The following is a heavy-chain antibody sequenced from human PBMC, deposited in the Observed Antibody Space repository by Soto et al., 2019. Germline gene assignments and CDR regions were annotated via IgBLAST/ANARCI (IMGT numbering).Heavy chain of an antibody. Sequence: EVQLVESGGGLVKPGGSLRLSCAASGFTFRSINMNWVRQAPGKGLEWVSTISSNSAYIYYTDALRGRFTISRDNAKNSLHLQMNSLRAEDTAVYYCTRDASRDSSARGWFDPWGPGTLVTVSS. D-gene: IGHD6-13*01. CDR2: ISSNSAYI. J-gene: IGHJ5*02. V-gene: IGHV3-21*02. CDR3: TRDASRDSSARGWFDP. CDR1: GFTFRSIN.